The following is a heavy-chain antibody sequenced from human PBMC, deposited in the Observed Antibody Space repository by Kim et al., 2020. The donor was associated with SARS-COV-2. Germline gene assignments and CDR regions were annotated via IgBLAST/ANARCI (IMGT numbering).Heavy chain of an antibody. J-gene: IGHJ6*02. D-gene: IGHD1-7*01. CDR3: ARDLGITGTTYSLDV. CDR1: GGSISSGGYY. V-gene: IGHV4-31*03. CDR2: IYYSGST. Sequence: SETLSLTCTVSGGSISSGGYYWSWIRQHPGKGLEWIGYIYYSGSTYYNPSLKSRVTISVDTSKNQFSLKLSSVTAADTAVYYCARDLGITGTTYSLDVWGQGTTVTVSS.